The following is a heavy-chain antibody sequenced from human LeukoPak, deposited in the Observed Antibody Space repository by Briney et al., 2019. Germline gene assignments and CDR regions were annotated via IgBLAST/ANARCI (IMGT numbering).Heavy chain of an antibody. V-gene: IGHV4-4*07. CDR3: ARDSYTPIAVAGSPYYYYGMDV. D-gene: IGHD6-19*01. CDR1: GGSISSYY. Sequence: SETLSLTCTVSGGSISSYYWSWIRQPAGKGLEWIGRIYTSGSTNYNPSLKSRVTMSVDTSKNQFSLKLSSVTAADTAVYYCARDSYTPIAVAGSPYYYYGMDVWGQGTTVTVSS. J-gene: IGHJ6*02. CDR2: IYTSGST.